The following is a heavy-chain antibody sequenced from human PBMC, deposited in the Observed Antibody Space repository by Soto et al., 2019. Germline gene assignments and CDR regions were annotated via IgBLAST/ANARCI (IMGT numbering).Heavy chain of an antibody. J-gene: IGHJ6*03. V-gene: IGHV1-2*04. D-gene: IGHD2-15*01. Sequence: ASVKVSCKASGYTFTGYYMHWVRQAPGQGLEWMGWINPNSGGTNYAQKFQGWVTMTRDTSISTAYMELSRLRSDDTAVYYCARELRDVVVVAATPNGYYYYIDVWGKGTTVTVSS. CDR1: GYTFTGYY. CDR2: INPNSGGT. CDR3: ARELRDVVVVAATPNGYYYYIDV.